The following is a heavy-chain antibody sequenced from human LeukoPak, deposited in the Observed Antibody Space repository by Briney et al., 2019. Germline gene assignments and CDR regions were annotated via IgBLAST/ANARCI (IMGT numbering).Heavy chain of an antibody. CDR3: ARGPAPVGYFDY. Sequence: PSETLSLTCAVYGGSFSGHYWNWIRQPPGKGLEWIGEINHSGSTHYNPSLKSRVTISVDTSKSQFSLKVTSVTAADTAVYSCARGPAPVGYFDYWGQGNLVTVSS. CDR2: INHSGST. CDR1: GGSFSGHY. V-gene: IGHV4-34*01. D-gene: IGHD3-16*01. J-gene: IGHJ4*02.